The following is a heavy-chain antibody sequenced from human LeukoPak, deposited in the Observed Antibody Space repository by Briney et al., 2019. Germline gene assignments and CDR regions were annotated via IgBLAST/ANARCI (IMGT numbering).Heavy chain of an antibody. CDR3: ARAYGDYAFDI. CDR2: INPSGGST. V-gene: IGHV1-46*01. CDR1: GYTFTSYY. J-gene: IGHJ3*02. Sequence: ASVKVSCKASGYTFTSYYMHWVRQAPGQGLEWMGIINPSGGSTSYAQKSQGRVTMTRDTSTSTVYMELSSLRSEDTAVYYCARAYGDYAFDIWGQGTMVTVSS. D-gene: IGHD4-17*01.